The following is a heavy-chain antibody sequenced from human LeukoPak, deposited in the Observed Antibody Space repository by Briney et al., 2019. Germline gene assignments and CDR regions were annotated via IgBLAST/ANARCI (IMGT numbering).Heavy chain of an antibody. J-gene: IGHJ3*02. V-gene: IGHV4-59*08. CDR2: IYYSGST. CDR3: ARVTRYSSSGGAFDI. CDR1: GGSISSYY. D-gene: IGHD6-13*01. Sequence: PSETLSLTCTVSGGSISSYYWSWIRQPPGKGLEWIGYIYYSGSTNYNPSLKSRVTISVDTSKNQFSLKLSSVTAADTAVYYCARVTRYSSSGGAFDIWGQGTMVTVSS.